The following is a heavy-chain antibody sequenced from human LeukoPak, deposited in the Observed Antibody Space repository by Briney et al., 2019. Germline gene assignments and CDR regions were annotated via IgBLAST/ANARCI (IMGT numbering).Heavy chain of an antibody. CDR1: GFTFSNYA. J-gene: IGHJ4*02. CDR3: ARRGHYDSSGLKAPFDY. D-gene: IGHD3-22*01. Sequence: PGGSLRLSCAASGFTFSNYAMSWVRQAPGKGLERVSGISGDGGSTHYADSVKGRLTISRDNSKNTVFLQMDSLRAEDTAVYYCARRGHYDSSGLKAPFDYWGQGTLVTVSS. V-gene: IGHV3-23*01. CDR2: ISGDGGST.